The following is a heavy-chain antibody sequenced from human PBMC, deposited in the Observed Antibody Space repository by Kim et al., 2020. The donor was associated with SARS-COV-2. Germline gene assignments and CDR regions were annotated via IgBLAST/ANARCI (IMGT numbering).Heavy chain of an antibody. CDR1: GFTFSASG. D-gene: IGHD1-20*01. CDR2: IGKKAESYAT. J-gene: IGHJ4*02. CDR3: GTGIIGGRNY. Sequence: GGSLRLSCAASGFTFSASGMYWVRQASGKGLEWVGRIGKKAESYATAYAATGRDRFSISRDDSRNTAYLQRNSPKAEDAAEYYWGTGIIGGRNYGGQGT. V-gene: IGHV3-73*01.